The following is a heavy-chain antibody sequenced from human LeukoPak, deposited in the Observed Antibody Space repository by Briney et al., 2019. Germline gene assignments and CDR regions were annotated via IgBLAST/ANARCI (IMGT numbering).Heavy chain of an antibody. J-gene: IGHJ4*02. Sequence: ASETLSLTCTVSGYSISSGYYWGWIRQPPGKGLEWIGSIYHSGRTYYNPSLKSRVTISVDTSKNQFSLKLSSVTAADTAVYYCARGEPPLRSWLQPRQYYFDYWGQGTLVTVSS. V-gene: IGHV4-38-2*02. CDR3: ARGEPPLRSWLQPRQYYFDY. CDR2: IYHSGRT. CDR1: GYSISSGYY. D-gene: IGHD5-24*01.